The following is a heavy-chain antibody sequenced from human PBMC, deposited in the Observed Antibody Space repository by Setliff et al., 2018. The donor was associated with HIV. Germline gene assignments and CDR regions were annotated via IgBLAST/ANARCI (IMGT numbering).Heavy chain of an antibody. V-gene: IGHV1-18*01. CDR1: GYTFTSYG. D-gene: IGHD3-10*01. J-gene: IGHJ6*02. CDR2: ISAYDSNT. CDR3: ARGGYYSGSGMNYHYYGLDV. Sequence: GASVKVSCKASGYTFTSYGISWVRQAPGQGLEWMGWISAYDSNTNYEHRLQGRVTMTTDTSTSTAYMELRGLISDDTAVYYCARGGYYSGSGMNYHYYGLDVWGQGTTVTVSS.